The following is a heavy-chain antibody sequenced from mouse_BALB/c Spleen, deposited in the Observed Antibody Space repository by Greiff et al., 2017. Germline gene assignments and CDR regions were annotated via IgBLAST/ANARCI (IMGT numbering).Heavy chain of an antibody. CDR1: GYTFTSYY. J-gene: IGHJ3*01. Sequence: VQLQQSGPELVKPGASVRISCKASGYTFTSYYIHWVKQRPGQGLEWIGYINPSSGYTNYNQKFKDKATLTADKSSSTAYMQLSSLTSEDSAVYYCARGDYDVFAYWGQGTLVTVSA. CDR2: INPSSGYT. V-gene: IGHV1S26*01. D-gene: IGHD2-4*01. CDR3: ARGDYDVFAY.